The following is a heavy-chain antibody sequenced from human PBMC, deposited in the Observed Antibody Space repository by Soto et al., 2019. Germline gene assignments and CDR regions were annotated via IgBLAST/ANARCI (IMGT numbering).Heavy chain of an antibody. CDR2: TSYDGSNK. J-gene: IGHJ4*02. V-gene: IGHV3-30-3*01. Sequence: GGSLRLSCAGSGFTFSSFAMSWVRQAPGKGLEWVAATSYDGSNKYYADSVKGRFIISRDNSKNTLDLLLNTLRAEDTAVYYCAGVYYGGNSVNNYWGQGTPVTGLL. CDR3: AGVYYGGNSVNNY. D-gene: IGHD2-8*01. CDR1: GFTFSSFA.